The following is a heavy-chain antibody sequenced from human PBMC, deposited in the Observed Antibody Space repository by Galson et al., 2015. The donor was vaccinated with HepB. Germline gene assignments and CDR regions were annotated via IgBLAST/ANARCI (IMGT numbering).Heavy chain of an antibody. J-gene: IGHJ5*02. V-gene: IGHV3-11*06. CDR3: ARDGDYLSYRPHWFDP. D-gene: IGHD4-17*01. Sequence: SLRLSCAASGFSFSDYYMSWIRQAPGKGLEWISYISASSTYTTYADSVKGRFTISRDNAKRSQYLQMNSLRAEDTAVYYCARDGDYLSYRPHWFDPWGQGTLVTVSA. CDR1: GFSFSDYY. CDR2: ISASSTYT.